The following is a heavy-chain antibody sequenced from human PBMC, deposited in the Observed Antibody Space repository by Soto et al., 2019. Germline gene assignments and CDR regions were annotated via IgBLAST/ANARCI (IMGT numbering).Heavy chain of an antibody. V-gene: IGHV4-34*01. J-gene: IGHJ6*02. D-gene: IGHD2-21*02. CDR2: INHSGST. CDR1: GGSFSGYY. Sequence: QVQLQQWGAGLLKPSETLSLTCAVYGGSFSGYYWSWIRQPPGKGLEWIGEINHSGSTNYNPSLKSRVTISVDTGKNQFSLKLSSVTGADTAVYYCAVTYYYYGMDVWGQGTTVTVSS. CDR3: AVTYYYYGMDV.